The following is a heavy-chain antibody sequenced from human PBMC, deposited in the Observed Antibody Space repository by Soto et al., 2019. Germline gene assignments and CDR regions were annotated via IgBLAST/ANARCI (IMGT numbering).Heavy chain of an antibody. J-gene: IGHJ4*02. CDR2: ISSSSSTI. D-gene: IGHD6-25*01. Sequence: EVQLVESGGGLVQPGGSLRLSCAASGFTFSSYSMNWVRQAPGKGLEWVSYISSSSSTIYYAASVKGRFTISRDNAKNSLYLQMNSLRAEDTAVYYCAREPGGLLSATDYWGQRTLVTVSS. CDR3: AREPGGLLSATDY. CDR1: GFTFSSYS. V-gene: IGHV3-48*01.